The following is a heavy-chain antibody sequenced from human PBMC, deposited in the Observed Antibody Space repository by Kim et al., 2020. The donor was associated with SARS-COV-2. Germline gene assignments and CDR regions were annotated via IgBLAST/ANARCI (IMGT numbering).Heavy chain of an antibody. CDR2: IYDSGST. Sequence: SETLSLTCTVSGASISSGIYYWSWIRQHPGKGLESIGYIYDSGSTYYNPSFQSRVTISVDSSNNQFSLKLTSVTAADTALYYCASRDLGEYFFDSWGQGT. CDR3: ASRDLGEYFFDS. V-gene: IGHV4-31*03. J-gene: IGHJ4*02. CDR1: GASISSGIYY.